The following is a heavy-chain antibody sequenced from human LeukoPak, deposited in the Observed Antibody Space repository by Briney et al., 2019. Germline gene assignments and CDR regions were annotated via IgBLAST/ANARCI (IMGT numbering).Heavy chain of an antibody. CDR2: IKEDGSQK. D-gene: IGHD6-19*01. J-gene: IGHJ4*02. CDR3: ARDSGWFRFDY. Sequence: GGSLRLSSAASGFTFSSFWMTWVRQAPGKGLEWVANIKEDGSQKYYVDSVKGRFTISRDNAKNSLFLQTNSLRVDDTAVYYCARDSGWFRFDYWGQGTLVTVSS. CDR1: GFTFSSFW. V-gene: IGHV3-7*03.